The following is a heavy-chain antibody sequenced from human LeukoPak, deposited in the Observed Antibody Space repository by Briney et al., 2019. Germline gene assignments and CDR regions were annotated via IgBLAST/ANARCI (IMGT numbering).Heavy chain of an antibody. CDR2: IIPIFGTA. V-gene: IGHV1-69*13. Sequence: SVKVSCKASGGTFSSYAISWVRQAPGQGLEWMGGIIPIFGTANYAQKFQGRVTITADESTSTAYMELSSLRSEDTAVYYCARDRYYYGPGSYSFDYWGQGTLVTVSS. D-gene: IGHD3-10*01. J-gene: IGHJ4*02. CDR3: ARDRYYYGPGSYSFDY. CDR1: GGTFSSYA.